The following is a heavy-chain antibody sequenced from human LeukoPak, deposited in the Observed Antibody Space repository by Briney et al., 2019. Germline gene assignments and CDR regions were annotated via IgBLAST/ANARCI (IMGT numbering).Heavy chain of an antibody. J-gene: IGHJ3*02. CDR3: TLDYVWGDAFDI. Sequence: GGSLRLSCAASGFTFSSYWMHWVRQAPGKGLVWVSRINSDGSSTSYADSVKGRFTISRDNAKNTLYLQMNSLRAEDTAVYYCTLDYVWGDAFDIWGQETMVTVSS. V-gene: IGHV3-74*01. D-gene: IGHD3-16*01. CDR1: GFTFSSYW. CDR2: INSDGSST.